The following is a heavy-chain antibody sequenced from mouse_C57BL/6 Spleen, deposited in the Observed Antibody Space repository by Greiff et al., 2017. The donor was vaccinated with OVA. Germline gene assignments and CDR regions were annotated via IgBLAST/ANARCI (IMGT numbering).Heavy chain of an antibody. V-gene: IGHV1-63*01. J-gene: IGHJ1*03. CDR3: ARGTTVVATDWYFDV. CDR2: IYPGGGYT. CDR1: GYTFTNYW. Sequence: QVQLQQSGAELVRPGTSVKMSCKASGYTFTNYWIGWAKQRPGHGLEWIGDIYPGGGYTNYNEKFKGKATLTADKSSSTAYMQFSSLTSEDSAIYYWARGTTVVATDWYFDVWGTGTTVTVSS. D-gene: IGHD1-1*01.